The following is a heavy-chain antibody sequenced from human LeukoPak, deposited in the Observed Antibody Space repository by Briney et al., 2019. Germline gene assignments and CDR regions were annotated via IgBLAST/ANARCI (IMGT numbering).Heavy chain of an antibody. CDR2: ISSSSSTI. D-gene: IGHD3-3*01. CDR3: ARERFLEWLLYGDAFDI. CDR1: GFTFSSYS. J-gene: IGHJ3*02. Sequence: GGSLRLSCAASGFTFSSYSMNRVRQAPGKGLEWVSYISSSSSTIYYADSVKGRFTISRDNAKNSLYLQMNSLRAEDTAVYYCARERFLEWLLYGDAFDIWGQGTMVTVSS. V-gene: IGHV3-48*01.